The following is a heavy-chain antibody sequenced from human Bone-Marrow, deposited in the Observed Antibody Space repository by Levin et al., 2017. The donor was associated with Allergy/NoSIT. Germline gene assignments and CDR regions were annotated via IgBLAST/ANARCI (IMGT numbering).Heavy chain of an antibody. CDR1: GGSISSGGYS. CDR3: VRRDAYDYYFDY. D-gene: IGHD5-24*01. CDR2: IYESGST. J-gene: IGHJ4*02. Sequence: SETLSLTCAVSGGSISSGGYSWSWIRQPPGKGLEGIGYIYESGSTYYNPSLKSRVTISVDRSKNQFSLKLTSVTAADTAVYYCVRRDAYDYYFDYWGQGILVTVSS. V-gene: IGHV4-30-2*01.